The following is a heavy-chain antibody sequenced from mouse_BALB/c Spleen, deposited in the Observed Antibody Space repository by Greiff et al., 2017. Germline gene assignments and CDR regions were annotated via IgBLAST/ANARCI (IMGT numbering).Heavy chain of an antibody. Sequence: QVQLQQSGAELVRPGTSVKVSCKASGYAFTNYLIEWVKQRPGQGLEWIGVINPGSGGTNYNEKFKGKATLTADKSSSTAYMQLSSLTSDDSAVYFGARKKNGNYIYAMDYWGQGTSVTVSS. J-gene: IGHJ4*01. CDR1: GYAFTNYL. CDR3: ARKKNGNYIYAMDY. D-gene: IGHD2-1*01. V-gene: IGHV1-54*01. CDR2: INPGSGGT.